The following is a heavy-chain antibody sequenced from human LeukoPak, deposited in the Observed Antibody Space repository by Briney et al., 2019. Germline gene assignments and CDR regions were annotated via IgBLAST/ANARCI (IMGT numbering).Heavy chain of an antibody. Sequence: GASVKVSCKASGYTFTGYYMHWVRQAPGQGLEWMGWINPNSGGTNYAQKFQGRVTMTRDTSISTAYMELSRLRSDDTAVYYCARVSPGIAVAGGRAFDIWGQGTMVTVSS. CDR2: INPNSGGT. CDR1: GYTFTGYY. CDR3: ARVSPGIAVAGGRAFDI. J-gene: IGHJ3*02. V-gene: IGHV1-2*02. D-gene: IGHD6-19*01.